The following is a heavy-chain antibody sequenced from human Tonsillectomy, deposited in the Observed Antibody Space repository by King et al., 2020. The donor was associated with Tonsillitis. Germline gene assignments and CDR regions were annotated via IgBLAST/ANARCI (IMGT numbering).Heavy chain of an antibody. V-gene: IGHV4-39*01. D-gene: IGHD1-26*01. CDR2: MYSRGTI. CDR3: ARYVSGSFDY. J-gene: IGHJ4*02. CDR1: AGSIISGDHF. Sequence: QLQESGPGVVKPSETLSLTCTVSAGSIISGDHFLAWIRQPPGKGRECIGYMYSRGTIFYNRSLKSRISISGGTSENRFSLKLSSVTAADTAVYFCARYVSGSFDYWGQGALVTVSS.